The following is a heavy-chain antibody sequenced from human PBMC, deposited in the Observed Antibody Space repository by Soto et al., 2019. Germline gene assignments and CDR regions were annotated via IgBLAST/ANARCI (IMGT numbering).Heavy chain of an antibody. CDR3: ARATLIAARPIGEAFDI. Sequence: VKVSCKASGGTFSSYAISWVRQAPGQGLEWMGGIIPIFGTANYAQKFQGRVTITADESTSTAYMELSSLRSEDTAVYYCARATLIAARPIGEAFDIWGQGTMVTVSS. D-gene: IGHD6-6*01. J-gene: IGHJ3*02. V-gene: IGHV1-69*13. CDR2: IIPIFGTA. CDR1: GGTFSSYA.